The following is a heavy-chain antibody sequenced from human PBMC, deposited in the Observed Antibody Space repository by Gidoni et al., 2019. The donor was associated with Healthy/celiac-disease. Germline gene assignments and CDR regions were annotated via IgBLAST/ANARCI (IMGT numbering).Heavy chain of an antibody. V-gene: IGHV4-61*08. CDR3: AAGYTGSHAEF. CDR1: GGSVSSYDYY. D-gene: IGHD1-26*01. Sequence: QVQLRESGPGLVKPSETLSLTCTVSGGSVSSYDYYWSWVRQPPGKGLEWIGYLYDNGDTSYSLSLKSRVTISADTSKNLFSLNLRSVTDADTAVYYCAAGYTGSHAEFWGQGTQFTVSS. CDR2: LYDNGDT. J-gene: IGHJ4*02.